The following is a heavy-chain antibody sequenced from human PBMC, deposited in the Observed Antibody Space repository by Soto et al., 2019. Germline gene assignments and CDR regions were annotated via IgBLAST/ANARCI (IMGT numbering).Heavy chain of an antibody. Sequence: SETLSLTCAVSGNSISSDYYWGWIRQPPGKGLEWIGSIYHSGSTYYNPSLKSRVTISVDTSKNRFSLKMSSVTAADTAVYYCVIWRPLGYIDYWGQGTLDTVSS. V-gene: IGHV4-38-2*01. J-gene: IGHJ4*02. CDR2: IYHSGST. CDR3: VIWRPLGYIDY. D-gene: IGHD5-12*01. CDR1: GNSISSDYY.